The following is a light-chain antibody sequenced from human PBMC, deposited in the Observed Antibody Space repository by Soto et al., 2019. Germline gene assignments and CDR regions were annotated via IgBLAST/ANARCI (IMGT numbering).Light chain of an antibody. CDR2: GAS. CDR3: QQYINWPQT. Sequence: VMTQSPATLSVSPGERATLSCRASQSVSSDLAWYQQKPGQAPRLLIYGASTRATGIPARFSGSGSGTDLTITISSLQSEDCAVYDGQQYINWPQTFGQGTKVDIK. J-gene: IGKJ1*01. V-gene: IGKV3-15*01. CDR1: QSVSSD.